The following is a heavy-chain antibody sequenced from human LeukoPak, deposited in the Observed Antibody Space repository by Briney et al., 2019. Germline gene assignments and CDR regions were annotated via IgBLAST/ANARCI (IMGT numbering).Heavy chain of an antibody. CDR3: ARGRVAPKGYYGMDV. J-gene: IGHJ6*02. CDR1: GGTFSSYA. V-gene: IGHV1-69*04. CDR2: IIPILGVA. Sequence: VASVKVSCKASGGTFSSYAISWVRPAPGQGLEWMGRIIPILGVANYAQKFQGRVTITADKSTSTAYMELSSLRSEDTAVYYCARGRVAPKGYYGMDVWGQGTTVTVSS. D-gene: IGHD2-15*01.